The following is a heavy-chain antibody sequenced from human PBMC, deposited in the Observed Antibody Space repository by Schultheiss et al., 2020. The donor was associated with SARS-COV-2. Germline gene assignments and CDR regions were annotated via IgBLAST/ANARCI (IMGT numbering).Heavy chain of an antibody. J-gene: IGHJ4*02. Sequence: ASVKVSCKTSGYSFRSYGISWVRQAPGQGPEWMGWINPYNGNTNYGRNLQGRVTMTTDTSTSTAYMELRSLRSDDTAVYYCAKYRGWYARPPLLFDYWGQGILVTVSS. D-gene: IGHD6-19*01. V-gene: IGHV1-18*04. CDR1: GYSFRSYG. CDR3: AKYRGWYARPPLLFDY. CDR2: INPYNGNT.